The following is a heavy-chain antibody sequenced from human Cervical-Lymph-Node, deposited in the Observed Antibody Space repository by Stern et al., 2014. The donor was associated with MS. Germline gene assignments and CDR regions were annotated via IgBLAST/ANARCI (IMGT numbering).Heavy chain of an antibody. V-gene: IGHV4-4*02. Sequence: QVQLQESGPGLVKSSGTLSLTCAVSGGSISSTKWWSWVRQPPGKGLEWIGEIYHSGSANYNPSLKSRVTLSVDKSKNQFSLKLTSVTAADTAIYYCARDEDTGPDCWGQGVLVTVSS. CDR3: ARDEDTGPDC. J-gene: IGHJ4*02. CDR2: IYHSGSA. CDR1: GGSISSTKW. D-gene: IGHD2-15*01.